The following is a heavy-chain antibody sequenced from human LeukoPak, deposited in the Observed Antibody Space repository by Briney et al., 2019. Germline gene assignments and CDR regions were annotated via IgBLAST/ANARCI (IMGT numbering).Heavy chain of an antibody. Sequence: PGGSLRLSCAASGFTFSSYWMHWVRQAPGKGLVWVSRINSDGSSTSYADSVKGRFTISRDNAKNTLYLQMNSLRAEDTAAYYCARDPGLLLWFGELSSDAFDIWGQGTMVTVSS. CDR2: INSDGSST. J-gene: IGHJ3*02. CDR3: ARDPGLLLWFGELSSDAFDI. D-gene: IGHD3-10*01. CDR1: GFTFSSYW. V-gene: IGHV3-74*01.